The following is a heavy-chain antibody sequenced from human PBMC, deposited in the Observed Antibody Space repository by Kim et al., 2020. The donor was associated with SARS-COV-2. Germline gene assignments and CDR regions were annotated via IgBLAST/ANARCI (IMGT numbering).Heavy chain of an antibody. J-gene: IGHJ4*02. D-gene: IGHD6-19*01. Sequence: SVKVSCKASGGTFSSYAISWVRQAPGQGLEWMGGIIPIFGTANYAQKFQGRVTITADESTSTAYMELSSLRSEDTAVYYCAMGYSSGWYREADIDYWGQGTLVTVSS. CDR2: IIPIFGTA. CDR3: AMGYSSGWYREADIDY. CDR1: GGTFSSYA. V-gene: IGHV1-69*13.